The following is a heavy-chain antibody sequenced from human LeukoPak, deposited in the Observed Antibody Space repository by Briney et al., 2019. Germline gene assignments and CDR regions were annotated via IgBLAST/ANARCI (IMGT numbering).Heavy chain of an antibody. Sequence: PSETLSLTCAVYGGSFSGYYWSWIRQPPGKGLEWIGEINHSGSTNYNPSLKSRVTISVDTSKNQFSLKLSSVTAADTAVYYCARGTGYSYGSNYWGQGTLVTVSS. V-gene: IGHV4-34*01. CDR1: GGSFSGYY. D-gene: IGHD5-18*01. CDR2: INHSGST. CDR3: ARGTGYSYGSNY. J-gene: IGHJ4*02.